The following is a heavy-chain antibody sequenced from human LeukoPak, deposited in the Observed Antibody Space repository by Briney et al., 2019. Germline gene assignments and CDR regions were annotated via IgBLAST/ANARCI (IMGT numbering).Heavy chain of an antibody. V-gene: IGHV3-30*18. Sequence: GGSLRLSCAASGFTFSSYGMHWVRQAPGKGLEWVAVISYDGSNKYYADSVKGRFTISRDNSKNTLYLQMNSLRAEDTAVYYCAKSNWFDPWGQGTLVTVSS. J-gene: IGHJ5*02. CDR2: ISYDGSNK. CDR3: AKSNWFDP. CDR1: GFTFSSYG.